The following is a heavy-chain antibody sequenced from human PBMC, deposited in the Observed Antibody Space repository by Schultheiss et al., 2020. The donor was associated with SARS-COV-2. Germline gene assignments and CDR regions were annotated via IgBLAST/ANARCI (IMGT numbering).Heavy chain of an antibody. CDR3: ARRGAVVDY. Sequence: GGSLRLSCSASGFTFSSYAMHWVRQAPGKGLEYVSAISSNGGSTYYADSVKGRFTISRDNSENTLYLQINSLRAEDSAVYYCARRGAVVDYWGQGTLVTVAS. CDR2: ISSNGGST. V-gene: IGHV3-64*04. D-gene: IGHD6-19*01. CDR1: GFTFSSYA. J-gene: IGHJ4*02.